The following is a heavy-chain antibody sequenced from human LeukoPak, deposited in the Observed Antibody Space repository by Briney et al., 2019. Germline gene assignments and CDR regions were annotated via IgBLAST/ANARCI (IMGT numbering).Heavy chain of an antibody. J-gene: IGHJ4*02. CDR2: ISYDGSNK. CDR3: ARTDSGSQSTFDY. CDR1: GFTFSSYA. D-gene: IGHD1-26*01. Sequence: GSLRLSCAASGFTFSSYAMHWVRQAPGKGLEWVAVISYDGSNKYYADSVKGRFTISRDNSKNTLYLQMNSLRAEDAAVYYCARTDSGSQSTFDYWGQGTLVTVSS. V-gene: IGHV3-30-3*01.